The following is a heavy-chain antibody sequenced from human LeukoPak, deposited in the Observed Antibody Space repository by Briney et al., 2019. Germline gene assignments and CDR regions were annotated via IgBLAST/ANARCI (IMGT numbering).Heavy chain of an antibody. CDR2: IIPIFGTA. CDR3: ARDPLDRGFRGE. D-gene: IGHD3-10*01. CDR1: GGTFSSYA. Sequence: ASVTVSCKASGGTFSSYAISWVRQAPGQGLEWMGGIIPIFGTANYAQKFQGIVTITADESTSTAYMELSSLRSEDTAVYYCARDPLDRGFRGEWGQGTLVTVSS. J-gene: IGHJ4*02. V-gene: IGHV1-69*13.